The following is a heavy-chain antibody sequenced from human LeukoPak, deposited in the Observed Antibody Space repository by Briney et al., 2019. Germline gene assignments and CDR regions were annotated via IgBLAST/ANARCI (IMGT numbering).Heavy chain of an antibody. D-gene: IGHD3-16*02. V-gene: IGHV3-30*18. CDR1: GFTFRSYA. CDR3: AKCPVTFGGVIITTTGYLDY. J-gene: IGHJ4*02. Sequence: GGSLRLSCAASGFTFRSYAMHWVRQAPGKGLEWVAVISHDGNNEYYAYSVKGRFTISRDNSKNTLYLQMNSLRDEDTAVYYCAKCPVTFGGVIITTTGYLDYWGQGTLVTVSS. CDR2: ISHDGNNE.